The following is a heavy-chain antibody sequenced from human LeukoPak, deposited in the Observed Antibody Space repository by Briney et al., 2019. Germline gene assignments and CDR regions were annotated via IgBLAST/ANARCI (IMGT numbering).Heavy chain of an antibody. CDR3: ASDGDYPSEGGNWFGP. CDR1: GGSFSGYY. D-gene: IGHD4-17*01. Sequence: PSETLSLTCAVYGGSFSGYYWSWIRQPPGKGLEWIGEINHSGSTNYNPSLKSRVTISVDTSKNQFSLKLSSVTAADTAVYYCASDGDYPSEGGNWFGPWGQGTLVTVSS. CDR2: INHSGST. V-gene: IGHV4-34*01. J-gene: IGHJ5*02.